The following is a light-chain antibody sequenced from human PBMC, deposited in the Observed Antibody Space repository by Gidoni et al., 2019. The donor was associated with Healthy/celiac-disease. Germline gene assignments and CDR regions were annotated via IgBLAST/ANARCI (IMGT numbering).Light chain of an antibody. V-gene: IGLV3-21*02. CDR3: QVWDSSSDHNYV. CDR1: NIGSKS. CDR2: DDS. J-gene: IGLJ1*01. Sequence: SYVLTQPPSVSVAPGQTARITCGGNNIGSKSVHWYQQKPGQAPVLVVYDDSARPSGIPERFSGSNSGNTATLTISRVEAGDEADYYCQVWDSSSDHNYVFGTGTKVTVL.